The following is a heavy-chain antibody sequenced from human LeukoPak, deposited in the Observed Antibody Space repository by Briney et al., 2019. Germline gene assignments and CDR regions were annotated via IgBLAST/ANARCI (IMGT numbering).Heavy chain of an antibody. CDR2: INGDGSST. V-gene: IGHV3-74*01. Sequence: GGSLRPSCAASGFTFSSYWMHWVRQAPGKGLVWVSRINGDGSSTNHADSVKGRFTVSRDNAKNTLYLQMNSLRVEDTAVYYCARESGFGELFPFVFDIWGQGTTVTVSS. J-gene: IGHJ3*02. CDR3: ARESGFGELFPFVFDI. CDR1: GFTFSSYW. D-gene: IGHD3-10*01.